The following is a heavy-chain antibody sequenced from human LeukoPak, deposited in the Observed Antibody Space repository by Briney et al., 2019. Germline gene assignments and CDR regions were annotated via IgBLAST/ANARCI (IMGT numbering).Heavy chain of an antibody. CDR2: MNPNSGNT. Sequence: ASVKVSCKASGYTFTSYDINWVRQATGQGLEWMGWMNPNSGNTGYAQKFQGRVTMTRNTSISTAYMELSSLRSEDTAVYYCARPFYCSGGSCPSHFDYWGQGTLVTVS. D-gene: IGHD2-15*01. J-gene: IGHJ4*02. V-gene: IGHV1-8*01. CDR1: GYTFTSYD. CDR3: ARPFYCSGGSCPSHFDY.